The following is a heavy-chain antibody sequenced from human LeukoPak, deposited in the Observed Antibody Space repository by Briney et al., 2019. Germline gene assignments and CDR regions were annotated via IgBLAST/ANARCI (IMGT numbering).Heavy chain of an antibody. CDR2: ISSNGGST. V-gene: IGHV3-64*04. Sequence: GGSLRLSCSASGFTFSSYAMHWVRQAPGKGLEYVSAISSNGGSTYYADSVKGRFTISRDDSKNTLYLQMNSLRAEDTAVYYCARQKGVAWLLGVDYWGQGTLVTVSS. CDR3: ARQKGVAWLLGVDY. CDR1: GFTFSSYA. J-gene: IGHJ4*02. D-gene: IGHD3-3*01.